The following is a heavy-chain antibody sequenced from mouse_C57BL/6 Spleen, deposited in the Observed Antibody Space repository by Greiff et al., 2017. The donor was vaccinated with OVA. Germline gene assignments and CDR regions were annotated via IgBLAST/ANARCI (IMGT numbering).Heavy chain of an antibody. CDR2: ILPGSGST. Sequence: QVQLKQSGAELMKPGASVKLSCKATGYTFTGYWIEWVKQRPGHGLEWIGEILPGSGSTNYNEKFKGKATITADTSSNTAYMQLSSLTTEDSAIYYCAREGYYGNYWYFDVWGTGTTVTVSS. V-gene: IGHV1-9*01. J-gene: IGHJ1*03. CDR3: AREGYYGNYWYFDV. D-gene: IGHD2-1*01. CDR1: GYTFTGYW.